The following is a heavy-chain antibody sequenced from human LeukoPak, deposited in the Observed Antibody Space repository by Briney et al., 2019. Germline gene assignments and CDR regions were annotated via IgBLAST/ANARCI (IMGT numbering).Heavy chain of an antibody. V-gene: IGHV1-69*04. Sequence: VASVKVSCKTSGGSFSSYAFSWVRQAPGQGLEWMGRIIPLIGITNYAQNFQGRVTITTDESTNTVYMEVNSLRSEDTAMYYCARFEFSSSWPPYDAFDIWGPGKMVTVSS. D-gene: IGHD6-13*01. CDR3: ARFEFSSSWPPYDAFDI. J-gene: IGHJ3*02. CDR2: IIPLIGIT. CDR1: GGSFSSYA.